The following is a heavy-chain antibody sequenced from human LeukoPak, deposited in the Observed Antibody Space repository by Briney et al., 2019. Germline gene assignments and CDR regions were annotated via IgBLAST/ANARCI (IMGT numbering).Heavy chain of an antibody. CDR3: AKAAYSDNTGSAEYFHH. CDR2: INPNSGGT. Sequence: ASVKVSCKASGYTFTGYYMHWVRQAPGQGLEWMGWINPNSGGTNYAQKFQGRVTMTRDTSISTAYMELSRLRSDDTAVYYCAKAAYSDNTGSAEYFHHWGQGTLVTVSS. CDR1: GYTFTGYY. V-gene: IGHV1-2*02. J-gene: IGHJ1*01. D-gene: IGHD1-26*01.